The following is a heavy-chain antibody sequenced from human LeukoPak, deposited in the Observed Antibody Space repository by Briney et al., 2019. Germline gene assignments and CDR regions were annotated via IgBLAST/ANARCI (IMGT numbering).Heavy chain of an antibody. J-gene: IGHJ6*02. D-gene: IGHD6-6*01. CDR2: IIPILGIA. CDR3: AGRIAARGYNYYGMDV. CDR1: GGTFSSYA. Sequence: GSSVKVSCKASGGTFSSYAISWVRQAPGQGLEWMGRIIPILGIANYAQKFQGRVTITADKSTSTAYMELSSLRSEDTAVYYCAGRIAARGYNYYGMDVWGQGTTVTVSS. V-gene: IGHV1-69*04.